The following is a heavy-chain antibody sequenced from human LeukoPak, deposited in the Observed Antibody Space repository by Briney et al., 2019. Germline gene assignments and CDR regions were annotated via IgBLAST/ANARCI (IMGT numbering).Heavy chain of an antibody. J-gene: IGHJ6*02. Sequence: GGSLRLSCAASGFTFSSYSMNWVRQAPGKGLEWVSSISSSSSYIYYADSVKGRFTISRDNAKNSLYLQMNSLRAEDTALYYCAKDISRYYYGMDVWGQGTTVTVSS. D-gene: IGHD3-16*02. CDR2: ISSSSSYI. CDR1: GFTFSSYS. V-gene: IGHV3-21*04. CDR3: AKDISRYYYGMDV.